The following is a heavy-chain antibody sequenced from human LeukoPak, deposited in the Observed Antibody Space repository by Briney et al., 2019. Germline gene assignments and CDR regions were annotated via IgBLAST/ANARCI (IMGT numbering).Heavy chain of an antibody. CDR3: ARDTGLTGYYMVPWFDP. Sequence: SETLSLTCTVSGYSISSGYYWGWIRQPPGKGLEWIGSIYHSGSTYYNPSLKSRVTISVDTSKNQFSLKLSSVTAADTAVYYCARDTGLTGYYMVPWFDPWGQGTLVTVSS. J-gene: IGHJ5*02. CDR2: IYHSGST. D-gene: IGHD3-9*01. V-gene: IGHV4-38-2*02. CDR1: GYSISSGYY.